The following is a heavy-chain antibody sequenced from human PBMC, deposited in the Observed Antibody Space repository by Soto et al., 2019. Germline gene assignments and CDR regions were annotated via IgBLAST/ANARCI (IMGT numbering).Heavy chain of an antibody. CDR2: INPNSGGT. D-gene: IGHD3-22*01. J-gene: IGHJ4*02. Sequence: QVQLLQSGAEVKKPGASVKVSCKASGYTFTGYYMHWVRQAPGQGLEWMGWINPNSGGTNYAQKFQGWVTMTRDTSISTAYMELSRLRSDDTAVYYCARGEPYYYDSSALGLYYFDDWGQGTLVTVSS. CDR3: ARGEPYYYDSSALGLYYFDD. V-gene: IGHV1-2*04. CDR1: GYTFTGYY.